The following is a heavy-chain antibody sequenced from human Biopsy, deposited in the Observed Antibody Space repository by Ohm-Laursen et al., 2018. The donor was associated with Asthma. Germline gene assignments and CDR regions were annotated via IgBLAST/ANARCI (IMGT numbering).Heavy chain of an antibody. J-gene: IGHJ6*02. Sequence: GSLRLSCAAPGFTFGDYWMSWVRQVPGKGLEWVANIKHDGTEKNHVDSLKGRFTISRDNAKNSLYLQMSSLRVEDTAVYYCAKDSRIYGDNVAGMDVWGQGTAVNVSS. CDR2: IKHDGTEK. CDR1: GFTFGDYW. D-gene: IGHD4-17*01. V-gene: IGHV3-7*01. CDR3: AKDSRIYGDNVAGMDV.